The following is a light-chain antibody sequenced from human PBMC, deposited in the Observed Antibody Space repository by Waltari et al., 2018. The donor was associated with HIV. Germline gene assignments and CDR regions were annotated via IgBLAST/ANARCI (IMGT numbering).Light chain of an antibody. CDR2: KAS. CDR1: QSFSGW. CDR3: QHYGTVRT. V-gene: IGKV1-5*03. Sequence: DIQMTQSPSSLSASVGDRVTITCRASQSFSGWLAWYQQKPGKAPKLLIYKASSLESGVPSRFSGSGSGTEFTLTISSLQPDDFAAYYCQHYGTVRTFGQGTKVAIK. J-gene: IGKJ1*01.